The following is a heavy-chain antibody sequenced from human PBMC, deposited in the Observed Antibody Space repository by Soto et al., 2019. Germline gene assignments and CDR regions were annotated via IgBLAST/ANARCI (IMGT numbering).Heavy chain of an antibody. CDR1: GYTFTSYA. Sequence: VQLVQSGAEVKKPGASVKVSCKASGYTFTSYALDWVRQAPGQRLEWMGGINAGNGDTKYSQNFQGRVTITRDTSATRAYMELSRLRYEDTAVYYCAGEALRFCTSTSCSTDWFDPWGQGTLVTVSS. CDR2: INAGNGDT. D-gene: IGHD2-2*01. CDR3: AGEALRFCTSTSCSTDWFDP. V-gene: IGHV1-3*01. J-gene: IGHJ5*02.